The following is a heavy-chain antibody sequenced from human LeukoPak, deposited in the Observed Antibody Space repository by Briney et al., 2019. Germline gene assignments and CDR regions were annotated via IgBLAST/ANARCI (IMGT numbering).Heavy chain of an antibody. D-gene: IGHD4-11*01. CDR1: GGSFSGYH. V-gene: IGHV4-34*01. CDR2: INHSGFT. CDR3: ARQVVWHSRRRDYFHGLDV. J-gene: IGHJ6*02. Sequence: SETLSLTCGVSGGSFSGYHWSWIRQTPSKGLEWIGEINHSGFTNYNPSLKSRVTISVDTSQNQFYLKLSSVTAADTALYFCARQVVWHSRRRDYFHGLDVWGQGTTVTVSS.